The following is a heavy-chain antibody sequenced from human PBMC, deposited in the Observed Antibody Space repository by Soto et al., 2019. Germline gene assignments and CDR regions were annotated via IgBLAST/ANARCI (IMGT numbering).Heavy chain of an antibody. D-gene: IGHD3-22*01. CDR3: ARDWSRYYDSSGLMWFY. V-gene: IGHV1-18*01. Sequence: ASVKVSCKASGYTFTSYGISWVRQAPGQGLEWVGWISAHNGDTRYAQNLQGRITMTTDTFTNTAYMELTSLTSDDTAVYYCARDWSRYYDSSGLMWFYWGQGSLVPACS. J-gene: IGHJ4*02. CDR2: ISAHNGDT. CDR1: GYTFTSYG.